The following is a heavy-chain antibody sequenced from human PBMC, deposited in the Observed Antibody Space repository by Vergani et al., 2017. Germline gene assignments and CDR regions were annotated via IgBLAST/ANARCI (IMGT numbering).Heavy chain of an antibody. Sequence: EVQLLESGGGLVQPGGSLRLSCAASGFTFSSYAMSWVRQAPGKGLEWVSAISGSGGSTYYADSVKGRFTISRDNSKNTLYLQMNSRRAEDTAVYYCAKDRVWFGDAFDYWGQGTLVTVSS. J-gene: IGHJ4*02. V-gene: IGHV3-23*01. D-gene: IGHD3-10*01. CDR3: AKDRVWFGDAFDY. CDR1: GFTFSSYA. CDR2: ISGSGGST.